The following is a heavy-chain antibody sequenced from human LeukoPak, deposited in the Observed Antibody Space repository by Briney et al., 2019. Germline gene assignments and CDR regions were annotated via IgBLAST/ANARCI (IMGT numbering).Heavy chain of an antibody. CDR1: GFTFSSYA. V-gene: IGHV3-23*01. Sequence: GGSLRLSCAASGFTFSSYAMSWVRQAPGKGLEWVSAISGSGGSTYYADSVKGRFTISRDNSKNTLYLQMNSLRAEDTAVYYCAKIPKPYSSSWYSGDYWGQGTLVTVSS. J-gene: IGHJ4*02. CDR3: AKIPKPYSSSWYSGDY. D-gene: IGHD6-13*01. CDR2: ISGSGGST.